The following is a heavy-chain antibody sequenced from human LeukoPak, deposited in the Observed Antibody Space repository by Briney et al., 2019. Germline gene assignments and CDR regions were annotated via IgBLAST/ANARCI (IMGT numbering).Heavy chain of an antibody. CDR2: ISGNGGIT. CDR3: ARDRRSYDILTGYYSGYFDY. J-gene: IGHJ4*02. Sequence: GGSLRLSCSASGFTFSSYAMHWVRQAPGKGLEYVSAISGNGGITYNADSVKGRFTISRDNAKNSLYLQMNSLRAEDTAVYYCARDRRSYDILTGYYSGYFDYWGQGTLVTVSS. CDR1: GFTFSSYA. V-gene: IGHV3-64*04. D-gene: IGHD3-9*01.